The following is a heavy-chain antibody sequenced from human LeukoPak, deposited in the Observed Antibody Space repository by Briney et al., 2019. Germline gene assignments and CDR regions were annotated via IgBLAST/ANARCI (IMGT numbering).Heavy chain of an antibody. D-gene: IGHD2-21*02. V-gene: IGHV3-53*04. CDR2: IYSGGST. Sequence: GGSLRLSCAASGFTVSSNYMSWVRQAPGKGLEWVSVIYSGGSTYYADSVKGRFTISRHNSKNTLYLQMNSLRAEDTAVYYCARVPLAYCGGDCYPGAFDIWGQGTMVTVSS. CDR1: GFTVSSNY. J-gene: IGHJ3*02. CDR3: ARVPLAYCGGDCYPGAFDI.